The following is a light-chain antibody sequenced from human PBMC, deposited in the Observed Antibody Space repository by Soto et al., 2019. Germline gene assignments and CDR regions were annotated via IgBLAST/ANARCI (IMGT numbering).Light chain of an antibody. V-gene: IGKV1-8*01. CDR1: QGISSY. CDR2: AAS. J-gene: IGKJ4*01. Sequence: AIRMTQSPSSFSASTGDRVTITCRASQGISSYLAWYQQKPGKAPKLLIYAASTLQSGVPSRFSGSGSGTDFTLTISRLAPADFAVYYCQQRHSWPRVFGGGTRVEIK. CDR3: QQRHSWPRV.